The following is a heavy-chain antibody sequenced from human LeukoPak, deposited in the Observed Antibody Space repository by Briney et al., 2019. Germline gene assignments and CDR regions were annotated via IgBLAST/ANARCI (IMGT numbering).Heavy chain of an antibody. CDR3: ARGPPYYYDSSATYYYYYGMDV. CDR1: GYTFTGYY. Sequence: GASVKVSCKASGYTFTGYYMHWVRQAPGQGLEWMGWINPNSGGTNYAQKFQGWVTMTRDTSIGTAYMELSRLRSDDTAVYYCARGPPYYYDSSATYYYYYGMDVWGQGTTVTVSS. J-gene: IGHJ6*02. CDR2: INPNSGGT. D-gene: IGHD3-22*01. V-gene: IGHV1-2*04.